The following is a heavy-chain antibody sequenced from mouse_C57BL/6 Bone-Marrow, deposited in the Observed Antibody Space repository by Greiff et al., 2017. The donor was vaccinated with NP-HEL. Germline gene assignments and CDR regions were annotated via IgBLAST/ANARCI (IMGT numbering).Heavy chain of an antibody. D-gene: IGHD1-1*01. J-gene: IGHJ4*01. Sequence: EVMLVESGGGLVQPGGSLKLSCAASGFTFSDYGMAWVRQAPRKGPEWVAFISNLAYSIYYADTVTGRFTISRENAKNTLYLEMSSLRSEDTAMYYCARKTTVVATDYAMDHWGQGTSVTVSS. CDR1: GFTFSDYG. V-gene: IGHV5-15*04. CDR3: ARKTTVVATDYAMDH. CDR2: ISNLAYSI.